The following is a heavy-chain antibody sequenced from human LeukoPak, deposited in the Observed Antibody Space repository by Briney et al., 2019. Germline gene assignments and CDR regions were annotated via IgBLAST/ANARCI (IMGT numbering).Heavy chain of an antibody. CDR3: AKGCTTYYDFWSGKRGYNWCDP. J-gene: IGHJ5*02. CDR1: GGSFSGYY. Sequence: SETLSLTCAVYGGSFSGYYWSWIRQPPGKGLEWIGEINHSGSTNYNPSLKSRVTISVDTSKNQFSLKLSSVTAADTAVYYCAKGCTTYYDFWSGKRGYNWCDPWGQGTLVTVSS. D-gene: IGHD3-3*01. CDR2: INHSGST. V-gene: IGHV4-34*01.